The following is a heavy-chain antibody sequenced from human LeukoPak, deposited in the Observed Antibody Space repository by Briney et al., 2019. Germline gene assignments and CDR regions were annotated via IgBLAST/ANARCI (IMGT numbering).Heavy chain of an antibody. CDR1: GYTFTDYY. CDR2: INPNSGGT. J-gene: IGHJ3*02. D-gene: IGHD6-19*01. Sequence: ASVKVSCKASGYTFTDYYMHWVRQAPGQGPEWLGWINPNSGGTNYPPKFQGRLTMTRDTSISTAYMELTRLTSDDTAVYYCAREGPRSKGSGGAAFHIWGQGTMVTVSS. CDR3: AREGPRSKGSGGAAFHI. V-gene: IGHV1-2*02.